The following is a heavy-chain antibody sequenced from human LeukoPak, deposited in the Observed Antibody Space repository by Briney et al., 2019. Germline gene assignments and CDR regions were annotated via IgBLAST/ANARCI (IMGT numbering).Heavy chain of an antibody. D-gene: IGHD3-16*01. CDR2: IRCDGSNK. J-gene: IGHJ4*02. Sequence: GGSLTLSRAASGFTFSSYGMHWVRQAPGKGLEWVAFIRCDGSNKYYADSVKGRFTISRDNSKNSLYLQMNSLRAEDTAVYYCARDLYPGYWGQGTLVTVSS. CDR1: GFTFSSYG. CDR3: ARDLYPGY. V-gene: IGHV3-30*02.